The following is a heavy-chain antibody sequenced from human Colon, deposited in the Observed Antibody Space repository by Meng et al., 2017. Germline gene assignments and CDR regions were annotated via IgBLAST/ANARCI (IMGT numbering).Heavy chain of an antibody. CDR2: INTNSGGT. D-gene: IGHD3-9*01. CDR3: ARLVTQHHLAIYYFDY. V-gene: IGHV1-2*02. J-gene: IGHJ4*02. Sequence: ASVKVSCKASGYSLTGYYMYWLRQAPGQGLEWMGWINTNSGGTNYAQKFQGRVTITRDTSTSTGYMELSRLRFDDTAVYYCARLVTQHHLAIYYFDYWGQGTLVTVSS. CDR1: GYSLTGYY.